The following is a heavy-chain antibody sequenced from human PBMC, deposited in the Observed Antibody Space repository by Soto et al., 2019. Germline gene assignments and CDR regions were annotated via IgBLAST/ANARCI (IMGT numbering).Heavy chain of an antibody. CDR1: GGTFSSYA. V-gene: IGHV1-69*13. J-gene: IGHJ4*02. CDR2: IIPIFGTA. Sequence: RASVKVSCKASGGTFSSYAISWVRQAPGQGLEWMGGIIPIFGTANYAQKFQGRVTITADESTSTAYMELSSLRSEDTAVYYCVRGGAYSSSWFPFDYWGQGTLVTVSS. CDR3: VRGGAYSSSWFPFDY. D-gene: IGHD6-13*01.